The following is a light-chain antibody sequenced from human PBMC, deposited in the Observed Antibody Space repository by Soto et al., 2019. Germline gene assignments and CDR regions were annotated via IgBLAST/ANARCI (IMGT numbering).Light chain of an antibody. V-gene: IGLV2-23*01. CDR1: TSDFGTKKF. Sequence: QSALTQPASVSGSPGQSITISCIETTSDFGTKKFFSWYQQHPGRAPKLIIYEGTKRPSGVSTRFSGSKSGNTASLTVSGLQTEDEGDYFCCSYTSTFSFFGGGTKLTVL. J-gene: IGLJ2*01. CDR2: EGT. CDR3: CSYTSTFSF.